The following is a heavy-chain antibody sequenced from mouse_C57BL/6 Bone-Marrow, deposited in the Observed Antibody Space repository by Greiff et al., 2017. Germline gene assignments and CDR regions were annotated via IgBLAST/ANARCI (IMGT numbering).Heavy chain of an antibody. J-gene: IGHJ1*03. CDR3: ASIYYYGSSYVRWYFDV. D-gene: IGHD1-1*01. CDR1: GYTFTSYW. Sequence: VQLQQPGAELVMPGASVKLSCKASGYTFTSYWMHWVKQRPGQGLEWIGEIDPSDSYTNYNQKFKGKSTLTVDKSSSTAYMQLSSLTSEDSAVYYCASIYYYGSSYVRWYFDVWGTGTTVTVSS. CDR2: IDPSDSYT. V-gene: IGHV1-69*01.